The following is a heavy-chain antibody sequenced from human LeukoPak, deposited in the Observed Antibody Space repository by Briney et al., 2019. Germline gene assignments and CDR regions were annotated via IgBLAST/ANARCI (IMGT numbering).Heavy chain of an antibody. CDR2: VHLDGRT. J-gene: IGHJ4*02. Sequence: SGTLSLTCGVSGGSLINTNWWTWVRQPPGKGLEWIGEVHLDGRTNYNPSLEGRLTMSVDVSENQVSLKLPSVTAADTAVYYCAREGGFYRPLDYSGQGTLVTVSS. CDR1: GGSLINTNW. V-gene: IGHV4-4*02. D-gene: IGHD3-3*01. CDR3: AREGGFYRPLDY.